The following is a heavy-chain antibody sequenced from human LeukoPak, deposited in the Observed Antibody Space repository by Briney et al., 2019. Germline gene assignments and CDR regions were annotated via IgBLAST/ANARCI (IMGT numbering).Heavy chain of an antibody. CDR2: ISAYNGNT. V-gene: IGHV1-18*01. CDR3: ARDNEYYYGSGRPRNWFDP. Sequence: ASVKVSCKASGYTFTSYGISWVRQAPGQGLEWMGWISAYNGNTNYAQKLQGRVTMTTDTSTSTAYMELRSLRSDDPAVYYCARDNEYYYGSGRPRNWFDPWGQGTLVTVSS. J-gene: IGHJ5*02. D-gene: IGHD3-10*01. CDR1: GYTFTSYG.